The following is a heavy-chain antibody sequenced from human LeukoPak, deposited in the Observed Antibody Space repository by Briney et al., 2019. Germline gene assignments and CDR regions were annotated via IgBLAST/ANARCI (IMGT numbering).Heavy chain of an antibody. CDR2: IDSDGSGT. CDR3: ARISYDSSDYYGY. J-gene: IGHJ4*02. CDR1: GFTFSSYW. V-gene: IGHV3-74*01. Sequence: GGSLRLSCAASGFTFSSYWMHWVRQVPGKGLVWVSRIDSDGSGTSYADSVKGRFTISRDNAKNTLYLQMNSLRAEDTAVYYCARISYDSSDYYGYWGQGTLVTVSS. D-gene: IGHD3-22*01.